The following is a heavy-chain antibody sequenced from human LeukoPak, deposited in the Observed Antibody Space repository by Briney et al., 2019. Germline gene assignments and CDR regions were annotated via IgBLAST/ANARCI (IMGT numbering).Heavy chain of an antibody. V-gene: IGHV4-39*01. D-gene: IGHD4-17*01. CDR3: ARQTCGDYPSFFAY. CDR2: IFYSGST. CDR1: GGSISSNSYY. Sequence: SETLSLTCTVSGGSISSNSYYWGWIRQPPGQGLEWIGSIFYSGSTYYNPSLKSRVTISVDTSKNQFSLKLSSVTAADTAVYYCARQTCGDYPSFFAYWGQGTLVTVSS. J-gene: IGHJ4*02.